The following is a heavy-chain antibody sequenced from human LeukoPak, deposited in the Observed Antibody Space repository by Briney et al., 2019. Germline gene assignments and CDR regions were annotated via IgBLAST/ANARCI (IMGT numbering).Heavy chain of an antibody. CDR2: FYRGDST. CDR1: GFSVSSSY. CDR3: ARDRGGNEFDY. D-gene: IGHD4-23*01. V-gene: IGHV3-53*01. J-gene: IGHJ4*02. Sequence: GGSLRLSCAASGFSVSSSYMYWVRQAPGKGLEWVSFFYRGDSTYYAESVRGRFTISRGNSKNTLYLLMNSLIPEDTAVYYCARDRGGNEFDYWGQGTLVTVSS.